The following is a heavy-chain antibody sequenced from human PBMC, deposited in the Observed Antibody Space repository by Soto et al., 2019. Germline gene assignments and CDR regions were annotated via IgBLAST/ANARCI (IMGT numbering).Heavy chain of an antibody. CDR2: RIPSLDIA. J-gene: IGHJ4*02. V-gene: IGHV1-69*02. D-gene: IGHD1-26*01. Sequence: QVQLVQSGAEGKKPGSAVKVSCKASGGTFISYTLSWVRQAPGQGLEWMGRRIPSLDIANYAQKFQGRVTITADKYKSTAYMEWSSLRSEDTAVYACGRVRGQWEDVDWGQGTLVSVSS. CDR3: GRVRGQWEDVD. CDR1: GGTFISYT.